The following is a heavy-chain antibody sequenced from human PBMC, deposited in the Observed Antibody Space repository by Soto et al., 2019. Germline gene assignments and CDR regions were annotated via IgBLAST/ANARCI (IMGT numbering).Heavy chain of an antibody. Sequence: SQTLSLTCAISGDSVSSNSAAWNWIRQSPSRGLEWLGRTYYRSKWYNDYAVSVKSRITINSDTSKNQFSLQLNSVTPEDTAVYYCARGGSQIKVNWFDPWGQGTLVTVSS. V-gene: IGHV6-1*01. CDR1: GDSVSSNSAA. J-gene: IGHJ5*02. CDR3: ARGGSQIKVNWFDP. D-gene: IGHD3-16*01. CDR2: TYYRSKWYN.